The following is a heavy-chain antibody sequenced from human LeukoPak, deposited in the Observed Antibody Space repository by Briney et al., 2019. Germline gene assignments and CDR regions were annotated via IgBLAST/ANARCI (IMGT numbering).Heavy chain of an antibody. V-gene: IGHV1-69*13. D-gene: IGHD3-10*01. J-gene: IGHJ4*02. CDR1: GGTFRSSA. CDR3: ARDDYYGSGSYHFDY. Sequence: GASVKVSCKASGGTFRSSAISWVRQAPGQGLEWMGGIIPIFGAANYAQRFQGRVTITAAESTSTAYMELSSLRSEDTAVYYCARDDYYGSGSYHFDYWGQGTLVTVSS. CDR2: IIPIFGAA.